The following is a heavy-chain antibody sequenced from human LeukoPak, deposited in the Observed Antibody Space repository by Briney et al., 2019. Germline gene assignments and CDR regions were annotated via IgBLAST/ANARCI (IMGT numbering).Heavy chain of an antibody. V-gene: IGHV4-34*01. J-gene: IGHJ5*02. CDR1: GGSFRGYY. D-gene: IGHD5-18*01. CDR3: ARSTLGYSYCRFAP. Sequence: SETLSLTCAVYGGSFRGYYWIWIRQPPGKGLEWIGEINHSGSTNYNPSLKSRVTISVDTSKNQFSLKLSSVTAADTAVYYCARSTLGYSYCRFAPWGQGTLVTASS. CDR2: INHSGST.